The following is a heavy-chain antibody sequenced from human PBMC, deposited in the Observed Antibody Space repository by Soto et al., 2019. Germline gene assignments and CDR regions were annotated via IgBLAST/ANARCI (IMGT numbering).Heavy chain of an antibody. V-gene: IGHV3-7*03. Sequence: PGGFLILSCTASGFMFGSYWMTWVRHVPGKGLQWVANIKRDGSEKYYVDFVKGRFTISRDNADNSVFLDMNNLRVDDTATYYCARVRATDYEIDYWGQGALVTVSS. D-gene: IGHD4-17*01. J-gene: IGHJ4*02. CDR2: IKRDGSEK. CDR1: GFMFGSYW. CDR3: ARVRATDYEIDY.